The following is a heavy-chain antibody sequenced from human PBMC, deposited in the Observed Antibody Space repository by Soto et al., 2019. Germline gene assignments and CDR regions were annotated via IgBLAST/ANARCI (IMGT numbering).Heavy chain of an antibody. D-gene: IGHD1-1*01. Sequence: PGGSLRLSCAASGFTFSSYSMNWVRQAPGKGLEWVSYISSSSSTIYYADSVKGRFTISRDNAKNSLYLQMNSLRDEDTAVYYCATSPVQLERPGYWGQGTLVTVAS. V-gene: IGHV3-48*02. CDR2: ISSSSSTI. J-gene: IGHJ4*02. CDR3: ATSPVQLERPGY. CDR1: GFTFSSYS.